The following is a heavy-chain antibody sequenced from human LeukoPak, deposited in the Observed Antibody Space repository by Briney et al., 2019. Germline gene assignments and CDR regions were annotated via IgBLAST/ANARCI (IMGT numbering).Heavy chain of an antibody. Sequence: SVKVSCKAPGGTFSSYTISWVRQAPGQGLEWMGRIIPILGIANYAQKFQGRVTITADKSTSTAYMELSSLRSEDTAVYYCATHYSSTSWRYWGQGTLVTVSS. J-gene: IGHJ4*02. CDR1: GGTFSSYT. D-gene: IGHD2-2*01. CDR2: IIPILGIA. V-gene: IGHV1-69*02. CDR3: ATHYSSTSWRY.